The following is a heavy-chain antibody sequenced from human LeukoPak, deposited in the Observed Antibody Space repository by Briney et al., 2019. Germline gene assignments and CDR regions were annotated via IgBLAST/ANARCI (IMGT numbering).Heavy chain of an antibody. CDR1: GDSIRSNNYY. Sequence: SETLSLTCTVSGDSIRSNNYYWGWIRQPPGKGLEWIGSIYDTGSTFYNPSLKSRVIISVDTSKNQFSLKLSSVTAADTAVYYCARLSGGSCCDYWGQGTLVTVSS. D-gene: IGHD2-15*01. J-gene: IGHJ4*02. CDR2: IYDTGST. CDR3: ARLSGGSCCDY. V-gene: IGHV4-39*01.